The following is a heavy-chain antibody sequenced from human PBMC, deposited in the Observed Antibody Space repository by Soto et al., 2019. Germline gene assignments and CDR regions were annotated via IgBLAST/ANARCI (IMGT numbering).Heavy chain of an antibody. J-gene: IGHJ4*02. CDR1: NFSISSGYY. CDR2: IYRSGTT. CDR3: ARTHSGSYYSVFNY. D-gene: IGHD1-26*01. V-gene: IGHV4-38-2*01. Sequence: SETLSLTCVVSNFSISSGYYWGWIRQSPGKGLEWIASIYRSGTTSYNPSLKSRVTISVDPSKNQFSLMLTAVTAADTAVYYCARTHSGSYYSVFNYWGRGSLVTVS.